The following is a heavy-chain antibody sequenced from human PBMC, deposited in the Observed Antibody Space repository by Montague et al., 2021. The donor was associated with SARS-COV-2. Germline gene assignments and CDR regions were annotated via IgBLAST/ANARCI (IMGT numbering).Heavy chain of an antibody. J-gene: IGHJ4*02. D-gene: IGHD5-12*01. CDR2: TYYRSKWHN. V-gene: IGHV6-1*01. Sequence: YAISGDSVSSNSAAWNWIRQSPSRGLEWLGRTYYRSKWHNDYAVSVKSRITINPDTSKNQFSLQLKSVTPEDTAVYYCARGWVATIPHMDNWGQGSLAIVSS. CDR1: GDSVSSNSAA. CDR3: ARGWVATIPHMDN.